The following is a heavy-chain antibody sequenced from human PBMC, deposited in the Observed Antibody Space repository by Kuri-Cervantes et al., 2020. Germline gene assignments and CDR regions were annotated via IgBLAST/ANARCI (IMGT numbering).Heavy chain of an antibody. V-gene: IGHV3-21*01. D-gene: IGHD5-24*01. CDR2: ISSSSSYI. CDR3: ARDGYTQYYYYGMDV. CDR1: GFTFSSYE. Sequence: GGSLRLSCAASGFTFSSYEMNWVRQAPGKGLEWVSSISSSSSYIYYADSVKGRFTISRDNAKNSLYLQMNSLRAEDTAVYYCARDGYTQYYYYGMDVWGQGTTVTVSS. J-gene: IGHJ6*02.